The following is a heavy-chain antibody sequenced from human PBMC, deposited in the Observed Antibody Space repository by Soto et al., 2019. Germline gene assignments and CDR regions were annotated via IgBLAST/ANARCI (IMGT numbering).Heavy chain of an antibody. CDR2: IYTIASA. V-gene: IGHV4-4*07. CDR1: GVSISSYY. CDR3: AREICTGGTCYLNWFDP. J-gene: IGHJ5*02. Sequence: SETLSLTCTVSGVSISSYYWSWIRQPAGKGLEWIGRIYTIASANYNPSLRSRVTMSRDTSKNQLSLTLKSVTAADAGTYYCAREICTGGTCYLNWFDPWGHGTLVTVSS. D-gene: IGHD2-15*01.